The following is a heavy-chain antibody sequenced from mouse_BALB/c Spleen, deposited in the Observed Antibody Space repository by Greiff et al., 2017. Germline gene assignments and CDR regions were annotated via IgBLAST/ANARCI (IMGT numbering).Heavy chain of an antibody. CDR1: GDSITSGY. CDR2: ISYSGST. V-gene: IGHV3-8*02. CDR3: ARRDYYGNYAWFAY. Sequence: EVHLVESGPSLVKPSQTLSLTCSVTGDSITSGYWNWIRKFPGNKLEYMGYISYSGSTYYNPSLKSRISITRDTSKNQYYLQLNSVTTEDTATYYCARRDYYGNYAWFAYWGQGTLVTVSA. D-gene: IGHD2-1*01. J-gene: IGHJ3*01.